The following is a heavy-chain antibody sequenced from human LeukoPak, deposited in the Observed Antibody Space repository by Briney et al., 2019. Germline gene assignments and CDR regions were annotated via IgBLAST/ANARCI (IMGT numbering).Heavy chain of an antibody. Sequence: ASVKVSCEASGYRFTGCYMHWVRQAPGQGLEWMGWINPNSGVTNYAQNFQGRVNMTRDTSISTAYMELSRLRSDDTAFYYCARDTITVTTPYFDYWGQGTLVTVPS. V-gene: IGHV1-2*02. CDR1: GYRFTGCY. J-gene: IGHJ4*02. CDR3: ARDTITVTTPYFDY. D-gene: IGHD4-17*01. CDR2: INPNSGVT.